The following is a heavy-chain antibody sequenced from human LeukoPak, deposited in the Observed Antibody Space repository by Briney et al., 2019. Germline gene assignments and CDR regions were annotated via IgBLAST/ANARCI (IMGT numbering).Heavy chain of an antibody. J-gene: IGHJ6*02. CDR1: GGSITSSY. V-gene: IGHV4-59*08. D-gene: IGHD6-25*01. CDR2: IYYSGST. Sequence: SETLSLTCTVSGGSITSSYWSWIRQPPGKGLEWIGYIYYSGSTNYNPSLKSRVTTSVDTSKNQFSLKLSSVTAADTAVYYCARRPMRRMDVWGQGTTVIVSS. CDR3: ARRPMRRMDV.